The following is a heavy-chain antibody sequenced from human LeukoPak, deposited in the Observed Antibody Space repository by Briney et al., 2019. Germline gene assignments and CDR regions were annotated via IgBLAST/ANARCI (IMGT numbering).Heavy chain of an antibody. CDR3: VKSIYYDSSGPFDY. D-gene: IGHD3-22*01. J-gene: IGHJ4*02. V-gene: IGHV3-9*03. CDR1: GFTFDDYA. CDR2: ISWNSGSI. Sequence: GGSLRLSCAASGFTFDDYAMHWVRQAPGKGRGWVSGISWNSGSIGYADSVKGRFTISRDNAKNSLYLQMNSLRPEDMALYYCVKSIYYDSSGPFDYWGQGTLVTVSS.